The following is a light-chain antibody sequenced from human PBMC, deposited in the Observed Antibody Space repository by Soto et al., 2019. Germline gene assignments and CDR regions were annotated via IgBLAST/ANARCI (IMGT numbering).Light chain of an antibody. CDR1: QSVSTY. CDR3: QQRSNWPPTWT. Sequence: EIVLTQSPATLSLSPGQRATLSCRASQSVSTYLAWYQQKPGQAPRLLIYDASTRATGIPARFSGSGSGADFTLTISSLEPEDFAVYYCQQRSNWPPTWTFGQGTNVEIK. J-gene: IGKJ1*01. CDR2: DAS. V-gene: IGKV3-11*01.